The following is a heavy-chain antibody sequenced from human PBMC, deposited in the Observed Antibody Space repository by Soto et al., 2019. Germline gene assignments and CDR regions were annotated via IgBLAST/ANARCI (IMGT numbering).Heavy chain of an antibody. V-gene: IGHV3-23*01. CDR2: ISGSGGST. D-gene: IGHD7-27*01. J-gene: IGHJ6*03. CDR3: EHHGDHYYYYYMDV. CDR1: GFTFSSYA. Sequence: GGSLRLSCAASGFTFSSYAMSWVRQAPGKGLEWVSAISGSGGSTYYADSVKGRFTISRDNSKNTLYLQMNSLRAEDTAVYYYEHHGDHYYYYYMDVWGKGTTVTVSS.